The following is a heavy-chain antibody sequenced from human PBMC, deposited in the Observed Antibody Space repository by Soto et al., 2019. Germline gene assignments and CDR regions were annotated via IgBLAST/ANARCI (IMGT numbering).Heavy chain of an antibody. CDR3: ARGDPLTGTTYYYYYMDV. V-gene: IGHV1-2*04. CDR1: GYTFTGYY. CDR2: INPNSGGT. D-gene: IGHD1-7*01. Sequence: QVRLVQSGAEVKKPGASVKVSCKASGYTFTGYYMHWVRQAPGQGLEWMGWINPNSGGTNYAQKFQGWVTMTRDTSISTAYMELSRLRSDDTAVYYCARGDPLTGTTYYYYYMDVWGKGTTVTVSS. J-gene: IGHJ6*03.